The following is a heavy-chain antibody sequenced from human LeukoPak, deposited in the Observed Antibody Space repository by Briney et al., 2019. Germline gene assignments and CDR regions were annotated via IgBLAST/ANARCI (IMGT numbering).Heavy chain of an antibody. CDR1: GYTFTGYY. Sequence: ASVKVSCKASGYTFTGYYMHWVRQAPGQGLEWMGWINPNSGGTNYAQKFQGRVTMTRDTSISTAYMELSRLRSDDTAVYYCARSVSSSWYSLGYWGQGTLVTVSS. CDR3: ARSVSSSWYSLGY. CDR2: INPNSGGT. V-gene: IGHV1-2*02. D-gene: IGHD6-13*01. J-gene: IGHJ4*02.